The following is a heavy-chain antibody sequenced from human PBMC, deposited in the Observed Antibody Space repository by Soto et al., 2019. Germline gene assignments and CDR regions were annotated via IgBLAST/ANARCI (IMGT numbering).Heavy chain of an antibody. D-gene: IGHD2-2*01. CDR1: GGSISSSSYY. J-gene: IGHJ4*02. CDR3: ARLDCSSTSCYGFDY. CDR2: IYYSGST. V-gene: IGHV4-39*01. Sequence: QLQLQESGPGLVKPSETLSLTCTVSGGSISSSSYYWGWIRQPPGKGLEWIGSIYYSGSTYYNPSLKGRVTISVDTSKNQFSLKLSSVTAADTAVYYCARLDCSSTSCYGFDYWGQGTLVTVSS.